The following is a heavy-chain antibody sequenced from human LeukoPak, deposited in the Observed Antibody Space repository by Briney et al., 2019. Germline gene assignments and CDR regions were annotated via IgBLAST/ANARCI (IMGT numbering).Heavy chain of an antibody. D-gene: IGHD6-13*01. V-gene: IGHV3-7*02. CDR1: GFTFSSHW. CDR2: IKQDGSDK. Sequence: GGSLRLSCAASGFTFSSHWMSWVRQAPGKGLEWVANIKQDGSDKYYVDSVKGRFTISRDNAKSSLYLQMNSLRAEDMAVYYCAAIAAAGTYQRRYYYAMDVWGQGTTVTVSS. CDR3: AAIAAAGTYQRRYYYAMDV. J-gene: IGHJ6*02.